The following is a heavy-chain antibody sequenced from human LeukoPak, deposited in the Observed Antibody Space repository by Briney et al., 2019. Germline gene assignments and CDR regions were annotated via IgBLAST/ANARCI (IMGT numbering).Heavy chain of an antibody. CDR2: IYTSGST. CDR3: ARELLWTRNAFDI. V-gene: IGHV4-61*02. Sequence: SETLSLTCTVSGGSFSSVSYYWNWIRQPAGKGLEWIGRIYTSGSTNYNPSLKSRLTISVDTSKNQFSLKLSSVTAADTAVYYCARELLWTRNAFDIWGQGTMVTVSS. D-gene: IGHD3-10*01. J-gene: IGHJ3*02. CDR1: GGSFSSVSYY.